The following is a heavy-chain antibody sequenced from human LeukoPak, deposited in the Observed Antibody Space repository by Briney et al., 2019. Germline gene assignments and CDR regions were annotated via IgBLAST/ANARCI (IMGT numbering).Heavy chain of an antibody. J-gene: IGHJ5*02. D-gene: IGHD3-9*01. CDR1: GFTFSSHS. V-gene: IGHV3-48*01. CDR2: ISSSSTII. CDR3: AKVPRQHDNWFDP. Sequence: GGSLRLSCAASGFTFSSHSMNWVRQTPGTGLEWISYISSSSTIIHHADSVKGRFTISRDDAKNSLYLQMNSLRAEDTAIYYCAKVPRQHDNWFDPWGQGTLVTVSS.